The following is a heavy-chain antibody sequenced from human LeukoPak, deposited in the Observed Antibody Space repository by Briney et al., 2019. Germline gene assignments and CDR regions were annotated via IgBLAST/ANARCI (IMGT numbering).Heavy chain of an antibody. CDR1: GFTFSKYW. J-gene: IGHJ4*02. V-gene: IGHV3-74*01. CDR3: ARVHGWAFDY. CDR2: INPDDKSA. Sequence: GGSLRLSCAASGFTFSKYWLHWLRQAPGKGLVWVSRINPDDKSASYADSVKGRFTIARDDARKTLYLQMNSLKTEDTAVYYCARVHGWAFDYWGQGAPVTVSS. D-gene: IGHD3-10*01.